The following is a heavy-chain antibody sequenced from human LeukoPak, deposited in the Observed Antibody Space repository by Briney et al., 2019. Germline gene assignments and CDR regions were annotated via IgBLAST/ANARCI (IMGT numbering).Heavy chain of an antibody. CDR3: ARDSYYDFWSGYYYYMDV. CDR1: GGSISSYY. Sequence: PSETLSLTCTVSGGSISSYYWSWIRQPPGKGLEWIGYIYYSGSTNYNPSLKSRVTISVDTSKNQFSLKLSSVTAADTAVYYCARDSYYDFWSGYYYYMDVWGKGTTVTVPS. J-gene: IGHJ6*03. V-gene: IGHV4-59*01. CDR2: IYYSGST. D-gene: IGHD3-3*01.